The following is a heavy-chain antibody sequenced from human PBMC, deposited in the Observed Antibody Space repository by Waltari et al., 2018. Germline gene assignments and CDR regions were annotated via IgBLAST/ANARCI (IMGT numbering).Heavy chain of an antibody. CDR1: DGSITSYF. Sequence: QVQLSETGPGLVKSSETLSITCTVSDGSITSYFWNWIRQPTGKALEWIGYILHTGDTKVNPSLKSRVSMSVDRSKNQSSLKVTSVTATDTAVYYCARWESGWRALNIWGQGTTVTVSS. D-gene: IGHD6-19*01. CDR3: ARWESGWRALNI. CDR2: ILHTGDT. J-gene: IGHJ3*02. V-gene: IGHV4-59*08.